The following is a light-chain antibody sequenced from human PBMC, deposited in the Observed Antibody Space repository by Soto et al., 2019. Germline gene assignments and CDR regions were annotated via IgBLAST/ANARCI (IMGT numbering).Light chain of an antibody. CDR2: AAS. CDR3: QQLHRQPPLCT. J-gene: IGKJ2*02. Sequence: IQLTQSPSFLSASVGDRVTITCRASQGISTYLAWYQQKPGKAPKLLIYAASTLQSGVPSRFSDSGSGTELALQSISLQAGDLATYSCQQLHRQPPLCTFGQGTKLEIK. CDR1: QGISTY. V-gene: IGKV1-9*01.